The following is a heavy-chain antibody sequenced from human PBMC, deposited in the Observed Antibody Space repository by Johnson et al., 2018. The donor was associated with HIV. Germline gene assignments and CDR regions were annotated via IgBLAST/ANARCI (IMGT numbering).Heavy chain of an antibody. CDR2: ISTGGGTI. J-gene: IGHJ3*02. V-gene: IGHV3-11*04. CDR3: ARDPLLHGSTFDM. CDR1: GFTFSDYY. Sequence: QVQLVESGGGLVKPGGSLRLSCAASGFTFSDYYMSWIRQAPGKGLEWVSYISTGGGTIYYAASVKGRFTLSRDNAKNTLYLQMNSLRAEDTAVYYCARDPLLHGSTFDMWGPGTMVTVSS. D-gene: IGHD3-10*01.